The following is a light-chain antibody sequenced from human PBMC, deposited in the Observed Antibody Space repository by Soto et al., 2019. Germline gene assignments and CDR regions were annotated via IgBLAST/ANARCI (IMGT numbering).Light chain of an antibody. J-gene: IGKJ1*01. V-gene: IGKV3-20*01. CDR3: QQYGSSPRT. CDR1: QSVNTKY. Sequence: EMVLTQSPGTLSLSPGERATLSGRASQSVNTKYLAWYQQKPGQAPRLLIYGASKRAPGVSARFSGSGSGTDFTLTISRLEPEDFAVYYCQQYGSSPRTFGQGTKVDI. CDR2: GAS.